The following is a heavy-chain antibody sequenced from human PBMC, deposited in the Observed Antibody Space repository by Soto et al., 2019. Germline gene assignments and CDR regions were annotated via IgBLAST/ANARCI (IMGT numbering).Heavy chain of an antibody. CDR2: IIPIFGTA. V-gene: IGHV1-69*01. J-gene: IGHJ4*02. D-gene: IGHD6-6*01. CDR1: GGTFSSYA. CDR3: ARVGPTYSSSSDFDY. Sequence: QVQLVQSGAEVKKPGSSVKVSCKASGGTFSSYAISWVRQAPGQGLEWMGGIIPIFGTANYAQKFQGRVTINADESTSTDYMELRSLRSEDTAVYYCARVGPTYSSSSDFDYWGQGSLVTVSS.